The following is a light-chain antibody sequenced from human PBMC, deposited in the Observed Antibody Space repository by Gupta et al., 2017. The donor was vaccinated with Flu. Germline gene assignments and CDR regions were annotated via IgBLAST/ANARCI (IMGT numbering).Light chain of an antibody. V-gene: IGKV1-39*01. CDR3: QQSYSTGYS. CDR1: QSISSY. Sequence: DIQMTQSPSSLSASVGDRVTITCRASQSISSYLNWYQQKPGKAPKLLIYAASSLQSGVPSRFSGSGSGTDFTLTISSLKPEDFATYYCQQSYSTGYSFGQGTKLEIK. CDR2: AAS. J-gene: IGKJ2*03.